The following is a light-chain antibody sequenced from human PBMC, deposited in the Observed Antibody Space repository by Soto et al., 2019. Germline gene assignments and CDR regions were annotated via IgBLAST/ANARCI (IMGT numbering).Light chain of an antibody. J-gene: IGLJ3*02. CDR3: CSYAGTSLLV. CDR1: SSDVGGYNY. Sequence: QSALTQPRSVSGSPGQSVTISCTGTSSDVGGYNYVSWYQQHPGKAPKLVIYDVSKRPSGVPDRFSGSKSSNTASLTISGLQAEDEAYYYCCSYAGTSLLVFGGGTKLTVL. CDR2: DVS. V-gene: IGLV2-11*01.